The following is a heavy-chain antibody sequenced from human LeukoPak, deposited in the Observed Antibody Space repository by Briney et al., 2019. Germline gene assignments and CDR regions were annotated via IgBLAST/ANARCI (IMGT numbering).Heavy chain of an antibody. CDR3: ARWGSTSCYDS. V-gene: IGHV3-64*02. Sequence: GGSLRLSCAASGFTFSTYAMQWVRQAPGRGLEYISAIRTDGFHKYYADSVRGRFTITRDNSKNMLYLQIGSLGPEDMAVYYCARWGSTSCYDSWGQGTLVTVSS. D-gene: IGHD2-2*01. CDR2: IRTDGFHK. J-gene: IGHJ4*02. CDR1: GFTFSTYA.